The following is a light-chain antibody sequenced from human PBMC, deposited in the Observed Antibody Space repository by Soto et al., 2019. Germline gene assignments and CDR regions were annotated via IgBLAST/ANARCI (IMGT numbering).Light chain of an antibody. CDR3: QQCNNWPLT. J-gene: IGKJ4*01. Sequence: EIVMTQSPATLSVSPGERATLSCRASQSVSKDLAWYQQKPGQDPRLLIYGASTRATGIPARFSGSGSGTEFTLTISSLQSEDFAVYYCQQCNNWPLTFGGGTKVEVK. CDR1: QSVSKD. V-gene: IGKV3-15*01. CDR2: GAS.